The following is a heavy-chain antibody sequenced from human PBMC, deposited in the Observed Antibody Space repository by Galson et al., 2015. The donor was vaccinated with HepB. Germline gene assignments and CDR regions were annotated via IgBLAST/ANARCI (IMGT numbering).Heavy chain of an antibody. CDR3: AHRAGALDYFDY. J-gene: IGHJ4*02. V-gene: IGHV2-5*02. CDR1: GFSLSTSGVG. Sequence: PALVKPTQTLTLTCTFSGFSLSTSGVGVGWIRQPPGKALEWLALIYWDDDKRYSPSLKSRLTITKDTSKNQAVLTMTNMDPVDTATYYCAHRAGALDYFDYWGQGTLVTVSS. CDR2: IYWDDDK. D-gene: IGHD3-10*01.